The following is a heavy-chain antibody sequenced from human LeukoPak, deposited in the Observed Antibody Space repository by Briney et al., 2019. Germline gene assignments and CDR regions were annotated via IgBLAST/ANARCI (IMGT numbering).Heavy chain of an antibody. J-gene: IGHJ3*02. Sequence: GGSLRLSCAASGFTFSSYSMNWVRQAPGKGLEWVSSISSSSSCIYYADSVKGRFTISRDNAKNSLYLQMNSLRAEDTALYYCAKASIAFNAFDIWGQGTMVTVSS. CDR3: AKASIAFNAFDI. D-gene: IGHD6-13*01. V-gene: IGHV3-21*04. CDR1: GFTFSSYS. CDR2: ISSSSSCI.